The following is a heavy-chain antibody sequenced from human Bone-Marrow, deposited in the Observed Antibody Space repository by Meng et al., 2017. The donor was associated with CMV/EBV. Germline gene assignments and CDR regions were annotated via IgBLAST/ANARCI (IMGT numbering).Heavy chain of an antibody. CDR1: GFTFSSYA. CDR2: ISGSGGST. D-gene: IGHD3-10*01. V-gene: IGHV3-23*01. J-gene: IGHJ5*02. CDR3: AKDRWFGETVNWFDP. Sequence: GESLKISCAASGFTFSSYAMSWVRQAPGKGLEWVSGISGSGGSTYYADSVKGRFTISRDNSKNTLYLQMNSLRAEDTAVYYCAKDRWFGETVNWFDPWGQGTLVTVSS.